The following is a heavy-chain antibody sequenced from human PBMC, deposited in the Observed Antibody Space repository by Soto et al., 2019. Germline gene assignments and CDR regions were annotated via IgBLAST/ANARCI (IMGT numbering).Heavy chain of an antibody. J-gene: IGHJ6*02. CDR1: GFTFSSYS. CDR2: ISSSSSYI. D-gene: IGHD5-18*01. V-gene: IGHV3-21*01. Sequence: PGGSLRLSCAASGFTFSSYSMNWVRQAPGKGLEWVSSISSSSSYIYYADSVKGRFTISRDNAKNSLYLQMNSLRAEDTAVYYCARVSRLRVDTAMVTISPYYYGMDVWGQGTTVTVSS. CDR3: ARVSRLRVDTAMVTISPYYYGMDV.